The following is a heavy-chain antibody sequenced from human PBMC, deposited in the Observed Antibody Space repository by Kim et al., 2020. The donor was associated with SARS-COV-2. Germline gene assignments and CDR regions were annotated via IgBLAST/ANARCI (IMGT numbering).Heavy chain of an antibody. D-gene: IGHD1-1*01. J-gene: IGHJ6*02. V-gene: IGHV4-31*03. CDR3: ARAPLRNPVPLGYYYYYGIDV. CDR1: GGSISSGGYY. CDR2: IYYSGST. Sequence: SETLSLTCTVSGGSISSGGYYWSWIRQHPGKGLEWIGYIYYSGSTYYNPSLKSRVTISVDTSKNQFSLKLSSVTAADTAVYYCARAPLRNPVPLGYYYYYGIDVWGQETTVTVSS.